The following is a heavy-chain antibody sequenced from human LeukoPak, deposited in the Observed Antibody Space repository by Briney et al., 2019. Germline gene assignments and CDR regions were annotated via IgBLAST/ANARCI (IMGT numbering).Heavy chain of an antibody. D-gene: IGHD6-6*01. CDR3: ARSYSSSSAGLYYFDY. V-gene: IGHV3-53*01. J-gene: IGHJ4*02. CDR1: GFTVSSNY. CDR2: IYSGGST. Sequence: PGGSLRLSCAASGFTVSSNYMSWVRQAPGKGLEWVSVIYSGGSTYYADSVKGRFTISRDNSENTLYLQMNSLGAEDAAVYYCARSYSSSSAGLYYFDYWGQGTLVTVSS.